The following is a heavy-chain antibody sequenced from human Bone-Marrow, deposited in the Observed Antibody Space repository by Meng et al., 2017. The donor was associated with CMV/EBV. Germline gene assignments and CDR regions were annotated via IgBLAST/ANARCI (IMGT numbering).Heavy chain of an antibody. CDR2: ISGSGGNT. Sequence: GESLKISCAASGFTFSSYAMNWVRQAPGKGLEWVSAISGSGGNTYYADSVKGRFTISRDNSKNTLYLQMSSLRAGDTAVYYCATIPSINCFDPWGQGTLVTVSS. V-gene: IGHV3-23*01. CDR1: GFTFSSYA. J-gene: IGHJ5*02. D-gene: IGHD2-21*01. CDR3: ATIPSINCFDP.